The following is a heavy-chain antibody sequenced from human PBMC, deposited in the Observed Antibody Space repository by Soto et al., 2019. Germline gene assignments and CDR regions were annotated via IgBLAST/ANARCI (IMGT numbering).Heavy chain of an antibody. CDR3: ATGAIAADPYYFDY. D-gene: IGHD5-12*01. Sequence: ASVKVSCKVSGYTLTELSMHWVRQAPGKGLEWMGGFDPEDGETIYAQKFQGRVTMTEDTSTDTAYMELSSLRSEDTAVYYCATGAIAADPYYFDYWGQGTLVTVSS. CDR1: GYTLTELS. CDR2: FDPEDGET. J-gene: IGHJ4*02. V-gene: IGHV1-24*01.